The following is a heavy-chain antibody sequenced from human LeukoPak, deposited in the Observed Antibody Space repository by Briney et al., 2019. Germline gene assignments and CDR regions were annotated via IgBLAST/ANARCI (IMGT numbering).Heavy chain of an antibody. Sequence: SETLSLTCAVYGGSFSGYYWSWIRQPPGKGLEWIGEINHSGSTNYNPSLKSRVTISVDTSKNQFSLKPSSVTAADTAVYYCARGIGSFSSWGQGTLVTVSS. V-gene: IGHV4-34*01. J-gene: IGHJ5*02. CDR1: GGSFSGYY. CDR2: INHSGST. D-gene: IGHD3-3*02. CDR3: ARGIGSFSS.